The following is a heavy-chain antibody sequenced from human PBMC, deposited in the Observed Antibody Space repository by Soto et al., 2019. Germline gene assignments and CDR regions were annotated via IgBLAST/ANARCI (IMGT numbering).Heavy chain of an antibody. J-gene: IGHJ3*02. D-gene: IGHD2-2*02. CDR3: ARGFCSSTSCHTVYAFDI. CDR1: GVSVSAYH. CDR2: INHSRST. Sequence: SETLSLTCARSGVSVSAYHSSSIRQPPGRGLEWIGDINHSRSTKYNPSLKSRFTRSVDTSKTQFSLKLSSVTAADTAVYYCARGFCSSTSCHTVYAFDIWGHGTMVTVSS. V-gene: IGHV4-34*01.